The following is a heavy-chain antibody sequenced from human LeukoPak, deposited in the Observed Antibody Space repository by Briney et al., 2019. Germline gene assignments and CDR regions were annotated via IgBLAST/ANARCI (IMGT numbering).Heavy chain of an antibody. J-gene: IGHJ6*02. V-gene: IGHV3-23*01. D-gene: IGHD2-15*01. CDR2: ISDSGDST. CDR3: AKWWRDIIVVEGHYGMDV. Sequence: GGSLRLSCATSGFTFSSYAMSWVRQAPGKGLEWVSTISDSGDSTYYADSVKGRFTISRDNSKNTLYLQMNSLRAEDTAVYYCAKWWRDIIVVEGHYGMDVWGQGTTVTVSS. CDR1: GFTFSSYA.